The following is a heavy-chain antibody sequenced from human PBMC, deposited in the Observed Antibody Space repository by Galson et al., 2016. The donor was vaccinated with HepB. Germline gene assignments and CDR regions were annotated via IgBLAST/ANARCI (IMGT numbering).Heavy chain of an antibody. CDR2: SSYSGNT. CDR1: GFTFSTYA. J-gene: IGHJ4*02. D-gene: IGHD2-15*01. V-gene: IGHV3-23*01. CDR3: ARKKLSIATDSTPVLES. Sequence: SLRLSCAASGFTFSTYALSWVRQAPGKGLEWVSTSSYSGNTYYADSVEGRFTISRDNSINTLFLYMNSLRAEDTGVYFCARKKLSIATDSTPVLESWGQGTLVTVSS.